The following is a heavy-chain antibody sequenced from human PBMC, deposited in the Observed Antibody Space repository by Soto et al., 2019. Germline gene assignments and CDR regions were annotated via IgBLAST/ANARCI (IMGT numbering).Heavy chain of an antibody. CDR3: ESDCSSHTCYRQGGMDV. D-gene: IGHD2-2*02. CDR1: GFSLNSYA. CDR2: ISYDGSNK. V-gene: IGHV3-30-3*01. J-gene: IGHJ6*02. Sequence: QVQLVESGGGVVQPGRSLTLSCAASGFSLNSYAMHWVRQAPGKGLEWVAVISYDGSNKFYVDSVKGRFTISRDNSKNTVYLQMDSLRTEDTAVYYCESDCSSHTCYRQGGMDVWGQGTTVTVSS.